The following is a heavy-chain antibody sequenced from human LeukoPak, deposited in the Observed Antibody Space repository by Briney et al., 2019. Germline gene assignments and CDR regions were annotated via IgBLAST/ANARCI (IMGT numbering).Heavy chain of an antibody. D-gene: IGHD1-1*01. CDR3: AKRSLEPD. CDR2: IYSGGST. J-gene: IGHJ4*02. V-gene: IGHV3-53*01. CDR1: GFTVGSNY. Sequence: GGSLRLSCAASGFTVGSNYMSWVRQAPGKGLEWVSVIYSGGSTYYSDSVKGRFTISRDNSKNTLYLQMNSLRAEDTAVYYCAKRSLEPDWGQGTLVTVSS.